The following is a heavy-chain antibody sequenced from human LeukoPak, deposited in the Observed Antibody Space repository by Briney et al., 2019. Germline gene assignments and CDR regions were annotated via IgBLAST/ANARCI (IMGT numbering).Heavy chain of an antibody. D-gene: IGHD3-9*01. Sequence: PGGSLRLSCAASGFTFSSYAMSWVRQAPGKGPEWVSAISGSGANTYSVGSVKGRFTISRDNSKNTLFLQMNSLRAEDTAVYYCARAHSRYSTVWGQGTLVTVSS. J-gene: IGHJ4*02. CDR3: ARAHSRYSTV. V-gene: IGHV3-23*01. CDR2: ISGSGANT. CDR1: GFTFSSYA.